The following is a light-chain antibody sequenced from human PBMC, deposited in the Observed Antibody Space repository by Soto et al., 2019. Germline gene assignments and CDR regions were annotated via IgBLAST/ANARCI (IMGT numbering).Light chain of an antibody. CDR3: MQSIQVPIT. CDR1: ESLLHSDGKTY. CDR2: ELS. J-gene: IGKJ5*01. Sequence: EIVMTQTPLSLSVAPGPAAYISCTSRESLLHSDGKTYVYWYLQKPGQPPHLRLYELSNRFSGVPDKVSGSGSGTDFTLKISRVEAEDVGVYYCMQSIQVPITFGQGTRLEIK. V-gene: IGKV2D-29*01.